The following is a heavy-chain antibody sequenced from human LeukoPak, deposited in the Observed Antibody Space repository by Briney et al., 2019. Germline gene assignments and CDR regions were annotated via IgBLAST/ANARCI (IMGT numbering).Heavy chain of an antibody. CDR2: INPNSGGT. Sequence: GASVTVSCKASGYTFTSYYMHWVRQAPGQGLEGMGWINPNSGGTNYAQKFQGRVTMTRDTSISTAYMELSRLRSDDTAVYYCARVRVGATSRVNYFDYWGQGTLVTVSS. CDR1: GYTFTSYY. D-gene: IGHD1-26*01. J-gene: IGHJ4*02. CDR3: ARVRVGATSRVNYFDY. V-gene: IGHV1-2*02.